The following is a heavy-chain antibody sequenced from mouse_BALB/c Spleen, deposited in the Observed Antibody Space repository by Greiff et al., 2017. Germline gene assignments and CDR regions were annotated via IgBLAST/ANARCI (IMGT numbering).Heavy chain of an antibody. CDR1: GFTFSSYG. CDR3: ARQDYGNYGWFAY. J-gene: IGHJ3*01. V-gene: IGHV5-6*01. D-gene: IGHD2-1*01. CDR2: ISSGGSYT. Sequence: VQLQQSGGDLVKPGGSLKLSCAASGFTFSSYGMSWVRQTPDKRLEWVATISSGGSYTYYPDSVKGRFTISRDNAKNTLYLQMSSLKSEDTAMYYCARQDYGNYGWFAYWGQGTLVTVSA.